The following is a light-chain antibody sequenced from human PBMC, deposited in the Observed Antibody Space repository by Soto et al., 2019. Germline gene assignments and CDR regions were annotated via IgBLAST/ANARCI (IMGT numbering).Light chain of an antibody. J-gene: IGKJ2*01. CDR3: QQSYSARYT. V-gene: IGKV1-39*01. CDR1: QSISSF. CDR2: AAS. Sequence: DIQMTQSPSSLSASVGDRVTITCRASQSISSFLSWHQQKPGKAPKVLIYAASTLQSGVPARFSGSGSGTDFTLTISSLQPEDFATYYCQQSYSARYTFGQGTKLEI.